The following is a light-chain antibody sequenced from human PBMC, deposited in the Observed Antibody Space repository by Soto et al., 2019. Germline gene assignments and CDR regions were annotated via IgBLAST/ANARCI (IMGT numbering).Light chain of an antibody. CDR2: DAS. V-gene: IGKV3-11*01. CDR3: QQRSKWPPIT. CDR1: QSVSNS. Sequence: EVVLTQGPAILSLSPGETATLSCKASQSVSNSLTWYQQKPGQAPRLLIYDASNRATGIPARFSGSGSGTDFTLTISSLEPEDFAVYYCQQRSKWPPITFGQGTRLEIK. J-gene: IGKJ5*01.